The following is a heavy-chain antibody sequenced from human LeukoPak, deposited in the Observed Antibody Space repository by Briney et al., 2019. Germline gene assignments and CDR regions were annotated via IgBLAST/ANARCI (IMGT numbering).Heavy chain of an antibody. CDR1: GYTFTNYW. CDR2: IQPRDSDA. CDR3: ARGLKTTVVTPFAY. V-gene: IGHV5-51*01. Sequence: GESLKISCKASGYTFTNYWIGWVRQMPGKGLEWMGIIQPRDSDARYSPSFRGQVTFSADKSISTADLQWSSLKASDTAIYYCARGLKTTVVTPFAYWGQGTLATVSS. J-gene: IGHJ4*02. D-gene: IGHD4-23*01.